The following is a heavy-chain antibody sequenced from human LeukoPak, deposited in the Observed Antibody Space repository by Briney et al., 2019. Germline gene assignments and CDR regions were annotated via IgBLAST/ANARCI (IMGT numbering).Heavy chain of an antibody. J-gene: IGHJ6*03. V-gene: IGHV3-48*04. CDR1: GFSFSTYS. Sequence: GGSLTLSCAPSGFSFSTYSMNWVRPAPGKGREWISYVSSRSSTIYSADSVKGRFPISRDNAENALYLKMNSLIAEDTAMYYCARYDTRDARFKHNYCYYYMDVWGKGTTVTVSS. D-gene: IGHD3-22*01. CDR3: ARYDTRDARFKHNYCYYYMDV. CDR2: VSSRSSTI.